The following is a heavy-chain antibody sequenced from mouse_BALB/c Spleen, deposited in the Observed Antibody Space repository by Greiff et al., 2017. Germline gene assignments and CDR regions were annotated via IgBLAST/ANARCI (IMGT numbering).Heavy chain of an antibody. J-gene: IGHJ3*01. Sequence: EVMLVESGGGLVQPGGSLKLSCAASGFTFSSYTMSWVRQTPEKRLEWVAYISNGGGSTYYPDTVKGRFTISRDNAKNTLYLQMSSLKSADTDMYYCVRHGSEGYDWMAYWGQGTLVTVSA. CDR2: ISNGGGST. CDR3: VRHGSEGYDWMAY. D-gene: IGHD2-14*01. CDR1: GFTFSSYT. V-gene: IGHV5-12-2*01.